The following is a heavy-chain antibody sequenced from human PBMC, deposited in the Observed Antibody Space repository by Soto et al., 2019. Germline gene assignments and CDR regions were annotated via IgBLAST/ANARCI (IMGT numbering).Heavy chain of an antibody. D-gene: IGHD4-17*01. CDR3: GRLGRDYGDYVDLLAY. J-gene: IGHJ4*02. Sequence: PSETLSLTCTVSGASISNYYWSWIRQPPGKGLEWIGYIYYNGNTNYNPSLKSRVTISLGTSNYQFSLKLSSVTAADTAVYYCGRLGRDYGDYVDLLAYWGQGTLVPVSS. V-gene: IGHV4-59*08. CDR1: GASISNYY. CDR2: IYYNGNT.